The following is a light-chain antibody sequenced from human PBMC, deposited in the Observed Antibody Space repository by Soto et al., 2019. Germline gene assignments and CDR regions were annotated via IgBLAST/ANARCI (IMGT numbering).Light chain of an antibody. CDR2: ANY. V-gene: IGLV1-40*01. CDR3: QSHDTSLSGVV. CDR1: SSNIGAGYD. Sequence: QSALTQPPSVSGAPGQRVTISCTGSSSNIGAGYDVNWYQQLPGTAPKLLIYANYNRPSGVPDRFSASKSGTSASLAITGRQAEDEADYYCQSHDTSLSGVVFGGGTKLTVL. J-gene: IGLJ2*01.